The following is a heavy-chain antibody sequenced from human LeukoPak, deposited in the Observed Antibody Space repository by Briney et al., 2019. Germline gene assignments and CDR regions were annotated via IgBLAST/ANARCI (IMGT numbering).Heavy chain of an antibody. CDR2: MNSGGDT. J-gene: IGHJ4*02. CDR1: GFTLTNYA. CDR3: ARGGSMVRGVL. Sequence: GGSLRLSCAVSGFTLTNYAMSWVRQAPGKGLEWVSAMNSGGDTYYADSVRGRFIISRDKSRNTLYLQMNSLRVDDTAVYYCARGGSMVRGVLWGQGTLVTVSS. D-gene: IGHD3-10*01. V-gene: IGHV3-53*01.